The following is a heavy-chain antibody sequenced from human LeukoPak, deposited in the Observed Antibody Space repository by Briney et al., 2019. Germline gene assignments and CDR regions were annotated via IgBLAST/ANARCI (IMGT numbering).Heavy chain of an antibody. Sequence: ASVKVSCKASGYTFTSYYMHWVRQAPGQGLEWMGIINPSGGSTSYAQKFQGRVTITADESTSTAYMELSSLRSEDTAVYYCARGLVVVTAIPVPYYYYYMDVWGKGTTVTISS. CDR2: INPSGGST. CDR3: ARGLVVVTAIPVPYYYYYMDV. D-gene: IGHD2-21*02. J-gene: IGHJ6*03. V-gene: IGHV1-46*01. CDR1: GYTFTSYY.